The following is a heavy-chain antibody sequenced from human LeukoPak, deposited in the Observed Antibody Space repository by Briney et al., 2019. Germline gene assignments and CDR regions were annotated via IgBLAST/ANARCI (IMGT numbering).Heavy chain of an antibody. J-gene: IGHJ5*02. CDR3: ARVHDFWSGRWFDP. CDR2: IYYSGST. D-gene: IGHD3-3*01. V-gene: IGHV4-59*01. Sequence: SSETLSLTCTVSGGSISSYYWSWIRQPPGKGLEWIGYIYYSGSTNFNPSLKSRVTISVETSKKPFSLKLSSVTAADTAVYYCARVHDFWSGRWFDPWGQGTLVTVSS. CDR1: GGSISSYY.